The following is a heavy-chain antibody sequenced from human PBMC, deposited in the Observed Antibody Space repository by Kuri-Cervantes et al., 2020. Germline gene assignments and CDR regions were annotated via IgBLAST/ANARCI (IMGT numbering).Heavy chain of an antibody. CDR2: ISYDGSNK. J-gene: IGHJ6*02. Sequence: GESLKISCASSGFTFSSYGMHWVRQAPGKGLEWVAVISYDGSNKYYADSVKGRFTISRDNSKNTLYLQMNSLRAEDTAVYYCAKSAIFGVVTPYHYYYGMDVWGQGTTVTVSS. CDR1: GFTFSSYG. CDR3: AKSAIFGVVTPYHYYYGMDV. D-gene: IGHD3-3*01. V-gene: IGHV3-30*18.